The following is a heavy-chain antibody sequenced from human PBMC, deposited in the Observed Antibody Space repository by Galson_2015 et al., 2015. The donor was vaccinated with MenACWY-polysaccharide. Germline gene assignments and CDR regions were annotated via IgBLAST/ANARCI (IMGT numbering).Heavy chain of an antibody. J-gene: IGHJ4*02. CDR2: IGTVGDT. D-gene: IGHD2-21*02. V-gene: IGHV3-13*01. CDR3: VREERGCPGGDCYLAPDY. CDR1: GFSFSTYD. Sequence: SLRLSCAASGFSFSTYDFHWVRQAAGKGLEWVSAIGTVGDTYYAGSVKGRFTISRENAKNSLYLQMNSLRAGDTAVYYCVREERGCPGGDCYLAPDYWGQGTLVTVS.